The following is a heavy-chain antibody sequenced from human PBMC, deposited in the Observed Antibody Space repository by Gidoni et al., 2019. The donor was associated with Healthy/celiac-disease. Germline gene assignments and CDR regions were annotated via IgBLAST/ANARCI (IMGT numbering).Heavy chain of an antibody. Sequence: EVQLVESGGGLVQPGGSLKLSCAASGFTFSGSAMHWVRQSSGKGLERVGRIRSKANSYATAYAASVKGRFTISRDDSKNTAYLQMNSLKTEDTAVYYCTPTSLYSYGSGPDYWGQGTLVTVSS. V-gene: IGHV3-73*01. D-gene: IGHD5-18*01. CDR3: TPTSLYSYGSGPDY. CDR2: IRSKANSYAT. J-gene: IGHJ4*02. CDR1: GFTFSGSA.